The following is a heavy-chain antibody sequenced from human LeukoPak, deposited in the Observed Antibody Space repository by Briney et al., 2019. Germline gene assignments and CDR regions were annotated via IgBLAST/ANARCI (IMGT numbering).Heavy chain of an antibody. D-gene: IGHD3-10*01. CDR3: ARDWRVGWFGELSPYFDY. Sequence: GGSLRLSCAASGFTFSSYAMHWVRHAPGKGLEWVAVISYDGSNKYYADSVKGRFTISRDNSKNTLYLQMNRLRAEDTAVYYCARDWRVGWFGELSPYFDYWGQGTLVTVSS. J-gene: IGHJ4*02. CDR1: GFTFSSYA. CDR2: ISYDGSNK. V-gene: IGHV3-30-3*01.